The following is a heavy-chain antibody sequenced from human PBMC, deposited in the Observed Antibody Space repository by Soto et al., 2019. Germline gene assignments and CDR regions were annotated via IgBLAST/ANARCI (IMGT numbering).Heavy chain of an antibody. J-gene: IGHJ4*02. D-gene: IGHD6-13*01. V-gene: IGHV4-4*02. CDR2: IYHSGTT. CDR1: GGPLSNSNW. Sequence: QVHLQASGPGLVKPSGTLSLTCVVSGGPLSNSNWWSWVRQPPGKGLQWIGVIYHSGTTNYRPSLKSRVARSVDKPKNQFSPYLSSVTAADTAIYFCARAFRYAHSWYFAHYFDYWGQGVLVTVSS. CDR3: ARAFRYAHSWYFAHYFDY.